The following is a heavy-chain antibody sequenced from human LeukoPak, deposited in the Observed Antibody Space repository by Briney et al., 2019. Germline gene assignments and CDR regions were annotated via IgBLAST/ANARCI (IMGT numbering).Heavy chain of an antibody. CDR3: ARLMNIAAADF. V-gene: IGHV4-59*08. D-gene: IGHD6-13*01. CDR1: GGSITSYY. J-gene: IGHJ4*02. CDR2: IYYSGSS. Sequence: SETLSLTCTGTGGSITSYYWSWIRQPPRKGLEWIGYIYYSGSSNYNPSLKSRVTISVDMSKNQFSLKLTSVTAADTAVYYCARLMNIAAADFWGQGTLVTVSS.